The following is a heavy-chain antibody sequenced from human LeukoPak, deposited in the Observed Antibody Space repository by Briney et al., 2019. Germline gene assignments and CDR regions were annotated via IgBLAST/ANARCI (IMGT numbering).Heavy chain of an antibody. CDR3: ARVSMVVTLNWFDP. Sequence: GASVKVSCKASGYTFTSYGISWVRQAPGQGLEWVGWISAYNGNTNYAQKLQGRVTMTTDTSTSTAYMELRSLRSDDTAVYYCARVSMVVTLNWFDPWGQGTLVTVSS. V-gene: IGHV1-18*01. CDR2: ISAYNGNT. J-gene: IGHJ5*02. D-gene: IGHD4-23*01. CDR1: GYTFTSYG.